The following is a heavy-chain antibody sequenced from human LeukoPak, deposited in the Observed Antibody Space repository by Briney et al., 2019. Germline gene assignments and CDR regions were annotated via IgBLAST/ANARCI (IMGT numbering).Heavy chain of an antibody. V-gene: IGHV4-39*01. CDR2: IYYSGST. Sequence: SETLSLTCTVSSGSISSSSYYWGWIRQPPGKGLEWIGSIYYSGSTYYNPSLKSRVTISVDTSKNQFSLKLSSVTAADTAVYYCARQRRIQLWSVGFDYWGQGTLVTVSS. J-gene: IGHJ4*02. CDR3: ARQRRIQLWSVGFDY. D-gene: IGHD5-18*01. CDR1: SGSISSSSYY.